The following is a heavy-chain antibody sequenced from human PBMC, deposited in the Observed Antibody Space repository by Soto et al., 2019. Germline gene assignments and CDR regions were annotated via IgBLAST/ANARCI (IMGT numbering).Heavy chain of an antibody. CDR3: ARQEYSSSGAYYYYYMDV. CDR2: VYYNGIT. J-gene: IGHJ6*03. V-gene: IGHV4-59*08. CDR1: GGSINNHY. Sequence: SETLSLTCTVSGGSINNHYWSWIRQPPGKGLEWLGYVYYNGITNYNPSLKSRVTISVDTSKNQFSLKLSSVTAADTAVYFCARQEYSSSGAYYYYYMDVWGKGTTVTVSS. D-gene: IGHD6-6*01.